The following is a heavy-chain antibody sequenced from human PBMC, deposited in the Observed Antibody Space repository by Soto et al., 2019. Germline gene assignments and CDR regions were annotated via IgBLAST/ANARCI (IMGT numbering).Heavy chain of an antibody. CDR3: ARDRSTIYAFDI. CDR1: GVTGISNY. CDR2: IYSGGST. D-gene: IGHD3-3*01. V-gene: IGHV3-66*01. Sequence: GGSLRLSCAASGVTGISNYMSLVRQAPGKGLEWVSVIYSGGSTYYADSVKGRFTISRDNSKNTLYLQMNSLRAEDTAVYYCARDRSTIYAFDIWGQGTIVTVSS. J-gene: IGHJ3*02.